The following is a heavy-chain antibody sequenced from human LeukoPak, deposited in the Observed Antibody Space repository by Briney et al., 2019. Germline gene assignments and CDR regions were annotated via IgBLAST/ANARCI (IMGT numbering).Heavy chain of an antibody. J-gene: IGHJ4*02. V-gene: IGHV3-23*01. CDR2: ISGVGGTT. CDR3: AKTYSSSWSTDY. D-gene: IGHD6-13*01. Sequence: PGGSLRLSCAASGFTFSSYVMSWVRQAPGKGLEWVSAISGVGGTTYYADSVKGRFTISRDNSKNTLYLQMNSLRAEDTAVYYCAKTYSSSWSTDYWGRGTLVTVSS. CDR1: GFTFSSYV.